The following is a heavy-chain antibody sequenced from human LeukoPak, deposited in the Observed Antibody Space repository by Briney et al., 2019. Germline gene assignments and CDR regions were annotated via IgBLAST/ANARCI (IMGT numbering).Heavy chain of an antibody. V-gene: IGHV1-8*02. CDR3: ARELHATSYFDY. CDR1: GYTFTSYD. CDR2: MNPIFGTA. J-gene: IGHJ4*02. D-gene: IGHD1-1*01. Sequence: ASVKVSCKASGYTFTSYDINWVRQATGQGLEWMGWMNPIFGTANYAQKFQGRVTMTRDMSTSTVYMELSSLRSEDTAVYFCARELHATSYFDYWGQGTLVSVSS.